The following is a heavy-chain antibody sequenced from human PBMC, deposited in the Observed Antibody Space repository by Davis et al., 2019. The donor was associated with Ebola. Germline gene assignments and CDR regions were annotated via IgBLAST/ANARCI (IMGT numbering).Heavy chain of an antibody. D-gene: IGHD1-26*01. V-gene: IGHV3-21*01. CDR1: GFTFSGYS. CDR2: ISTGSSYI. Sequence: GESLKISCAASGFTFSGYSMNWVRQAPGKGLEWVSSISTGSSYIYYADSVKGRFTISRDNAKNSLYLQMNSLRAEDTAVYYCARDTGEWELPEGNYYYYYGMDVWGQGTTVTVSS. J-gene: IGHJ6*02. CDR3: ARDTGEWELPEGNYYYYYGMDV.